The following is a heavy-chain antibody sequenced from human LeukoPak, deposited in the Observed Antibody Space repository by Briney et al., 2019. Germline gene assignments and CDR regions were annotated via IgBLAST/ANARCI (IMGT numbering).Heavy chain of an antibody. CDR1: GFNFSSYS. Sequence: PGGSLRLSCAASGFNFSSYSMSWVRQAPGKGLEWVSGISGSGGSTDYADSVKGRFTISRDNSKNTLYLQMNSLRVEDTAVYYCAKDPGYQVVYCFDYWDRGNLVTVSS. CDR2: ISGSGGST. V-gene: IGHV3-23*01. J-gene: IGHJ4*02. D-gene: IGHD2-2*01. CDR3: AKDPGYQVVYCFDY.